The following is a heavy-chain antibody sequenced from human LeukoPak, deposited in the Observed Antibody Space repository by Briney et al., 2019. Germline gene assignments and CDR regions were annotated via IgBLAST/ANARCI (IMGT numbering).Heavy chain of an antibody. D-gene: IGHD3-10*02. CDR2: ISANGRST. Sequence: GGSLRLSCAASGFTVSSYSMHWVRQAPGKGLDFVSAISANGRSTYYASSVKGRFTISRDNSKNTLYLQMNSLRAEDTAVYYCARITMSRFDPWGQGTLVTVS. J-gene: IGHJ5*02. CDR3: ARITMSRFDP. V-gene: IGHV3-64*01. CDR1: GFTVSSYS.